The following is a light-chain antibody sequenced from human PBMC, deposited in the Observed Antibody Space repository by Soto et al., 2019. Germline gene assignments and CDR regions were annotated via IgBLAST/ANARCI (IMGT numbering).Light chain of an antibody. J-gene: IGKJ2*01. CDR1: QSVTTY. CDR2: DAS. CDR3: QHRGNWPRT. V-gene: IGKV3-11*01. Sequence: EIVLTQSPATLSLSPGERATLSCRASQSVTTYLSWYQQKPGQVPRLLIYDASNRATDIPARFSGSGSGTEFTLTISSLEPEDFAVYYCQHRGNWPRTFGQGTKLEIK.